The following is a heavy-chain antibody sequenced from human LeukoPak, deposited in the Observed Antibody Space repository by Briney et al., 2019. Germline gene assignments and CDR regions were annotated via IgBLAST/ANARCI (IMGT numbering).Heavy chain of an antibody. CDR1: GLTFSNYG. J-gene: IGHJ3*02. D-gene: IGHD1-26*01. CDR3: AKGSREWEVLDAFDI. Sequence: GGSLRLSCAAPGLTFSNYGLNWVRQAPGKGLEWVSGISGSGARRDYADSVKGRFTISRDNAKNTLYLQMNSLRAEDTAVYYCAKGSREWEVLDAFDIWGQGTMVTVSS. CDR2: ISGSGARR. V-gene: IGHV3-23*01.